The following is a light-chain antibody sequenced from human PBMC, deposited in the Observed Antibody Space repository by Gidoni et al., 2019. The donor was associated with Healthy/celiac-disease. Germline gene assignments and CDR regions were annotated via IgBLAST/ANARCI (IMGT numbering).Light chain of an antibody. CDR1: QSVLYSPNNKNY. CDR3: QQYYSTPLT. CDR2: WAS. J-gene: IGKJ4*01. V-gene: IGKV4-1*01. Sequence: DIVMTQSLDSLAVSLGERATINCKSSQSVLYSPNNKNYLAWYQQKPGQPPKLLIYWASTRESGVPDRFSGSGSGTDFTLTISSLQAEDVAVYYCQQYYSTPLTFXGXTKVEIK.